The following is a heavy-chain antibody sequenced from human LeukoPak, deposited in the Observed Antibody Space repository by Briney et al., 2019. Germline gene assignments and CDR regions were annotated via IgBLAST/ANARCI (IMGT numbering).Heavy chain of an antibody. CDR2: IYYSGST. CDR3: ARAGTYYYDSSGYYSFDY. D-gene: IGHD3-22*01. V-gene: IGHV4-39*07. J-gene: IGHJ4*02. Sequence: SETLSLTCTVSGDSISSSSSYWGWIRQPPGKGLEWIGSIYYSGSTYYNTSLKSRVTISVDTSKNQFSLKLSSVTAADTAVYYCARAGTYYYDSSGYYSFDYWGQGTLVTASS. CDR1: GDSISSSSSY.